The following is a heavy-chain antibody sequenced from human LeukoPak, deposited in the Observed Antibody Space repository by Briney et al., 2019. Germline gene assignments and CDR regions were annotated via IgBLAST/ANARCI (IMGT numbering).Heavy chain of an antibody. CDR3: ARDALYCSSTSCYLNWFDP. J-gene: IGHJ5*02. Sequence: ASVKVSCKASGYTFTGYYMHWVRQAPGQGLEWMGWINPNSGGTNYAQKFQGRVTMTRDTSISTAYMELSRLRSDDTAVYYCARDALYCSSTSCYLNWFDPGGQGTLVTVSS. D-gene: IGHD2-2*01. CDR2: INPNSGGT. V-gene: IGHV1-2*02. CDR1: GYTFTGYY.